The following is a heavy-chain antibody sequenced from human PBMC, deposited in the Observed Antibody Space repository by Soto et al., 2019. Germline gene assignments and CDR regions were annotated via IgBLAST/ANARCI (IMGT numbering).Heavy chain of an antibody. CDR1: GFTFSSYA. CDR3: ARDGLPFYYDSSGYTYNWFDP. V-gene: IGHV3-30-3*01. CDR2: ISYDGSNK. D-gene: IGHD3-22*01. Sequence: QVQLVESGGGVVQPGKSLRLSCAASGFTFSSYAMHWVRQAPGKGLEWVAVISYDGSNKYYADSGKGRFTISRDNSKNTLYLQMNSLRAEDTAVYYCARDGLPFYYDSSGYTYNWFDPWGQGTLVTVSS. J-gene: IGHJ5*02.